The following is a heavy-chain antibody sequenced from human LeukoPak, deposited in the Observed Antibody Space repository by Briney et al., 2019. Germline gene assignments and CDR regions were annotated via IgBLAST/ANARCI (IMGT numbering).Heavy chain of an antibody. CDR3: ARGRVDILNYYYYYMDV. Sequence: GSLRLSCAASGFTFSSYSMDWVRQAPGKGLEWIGEINHSGSTNYNPSLKSRVTISVDTSKNQFSLKLSSVTAADTAVYYCARGRVDILNYYYYYMDVWGRGTTVTVSS. J-gene: IGHJ6*03. V-gene: IGHV4-34*01. CDR2: INHSGST. CDR1: GFTFSSYS. D-gene: IGHD3-9*01.